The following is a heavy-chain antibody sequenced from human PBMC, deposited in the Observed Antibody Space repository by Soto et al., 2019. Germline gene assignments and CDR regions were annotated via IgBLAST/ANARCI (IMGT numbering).Heavy chain of an antibody. D-gene: IGHD3-9*01. CDR2: IYYSGST. CDR1: GGSISSYY. CDR3: ARWGDYDILTGYYLFDY. V-gene: IGHV4-59*01. J-gene: IGHJ4*02. Sequence: QVQLQESGPGLVKPSETLSLTCTVSGGSISSYYWSWIRQPPGKGLEWIGYIYYSGSTNYNPSLKSRVTISVDTSKNQFSLKLSSVTAADTAVYYCARWGDYDILTGYYLFDYWGQGTLVTVSS.